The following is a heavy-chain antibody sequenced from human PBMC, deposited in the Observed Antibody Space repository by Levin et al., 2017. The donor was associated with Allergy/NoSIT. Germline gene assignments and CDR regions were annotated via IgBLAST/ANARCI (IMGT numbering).Heavy chain of an antibody. CDR1: GYTFTDYS. CDR2: INPKTGGT. V-gene: IGHV1-2*06. J-gene: IGHJ5*02. CDR3: ARDGVESKYNCLDP. D-gene: IGHD2-8*01. Sequence: ASVKVSCKASGYTFTDYSLHWVRQAPGQGLEWMGRINPKTGGTNSAQKFLGRVTMTRDTSTSTAYMELGRLTYADTAVYFCARDGVESKYNCLDPWGQGTLVTVSS.